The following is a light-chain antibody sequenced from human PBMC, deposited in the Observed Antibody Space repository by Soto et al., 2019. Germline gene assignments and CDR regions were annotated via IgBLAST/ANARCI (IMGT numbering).Light chain of an antibody. CDR2: DAS. CDR1: QNINNY. J-gene: IGKJ5*01. V-gene: IGKV1-33*01. Sequence: IQMTQSPSSLSASVGDRVTITCQASQNINNYLNWYQQKPGXDPXXLIYDASNLEAGVPSRFSGSASGTDFTFTISSLQPEDIATDDCQQYDNLITFGQGTRLENK. CDR3: QQYDNLIT.